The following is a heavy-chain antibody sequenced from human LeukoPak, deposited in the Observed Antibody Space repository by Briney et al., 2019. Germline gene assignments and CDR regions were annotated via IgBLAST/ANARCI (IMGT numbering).Heavy chain of an antibody. V-gene: IGHV1-69*13. CDR1: GGTFSSYA. J-gene: IGHJ4*02. D-gene: IGHD3-3*01. CDR2: IIPIFGTA. Sequence: SVKVSCKASGGTFSSYAISWVRQAPGQGLEWMGGIIPIFGTANYAQKFQGRVTITADESTSTAYMELSSLRSEDTAVYYCARKALRFLDPFDYWGQGTPVTVSS. CDR3: ARKALRFLDPFDY.